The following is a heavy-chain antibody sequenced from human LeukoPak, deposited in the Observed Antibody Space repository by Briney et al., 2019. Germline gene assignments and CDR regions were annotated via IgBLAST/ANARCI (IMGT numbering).Heavy chain of an antibody. D-gene: IGHD2-2*02. V-gene: IGHV3-30*02. CDR2: NK. CDR3: AKDRSRYCSSTSCYTHFDY. J-gene: IGHJ4*02. Sequence: NKYYADSVKGRFTISRDNSKNTLYLQMNSLRAEDTAVYYCAKDRSRYCSSTSCYTHFDYWGQGTLVTVSS.